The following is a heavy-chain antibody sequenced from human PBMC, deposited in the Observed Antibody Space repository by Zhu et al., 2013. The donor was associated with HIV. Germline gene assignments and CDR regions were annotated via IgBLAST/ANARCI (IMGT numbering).Heavy chain of an antibody. CDR1: GYTFTSYY. D-gene: IGHD3-22*01. Sequence: QVQLVQSGAEVKKPGASVKVSCKASGYTFTSYYMHWVRQAPGQGLEWMGIINPSGGSTSYAQKFQGRVTMTRDTSINTAYMELSRLRSDDTAVYFCARDLRLTAFNYPDGRNYYYAFDIWAKGQWSPSLQ. CDR2: INPSGGST. CDR3: ARDLRLTAFNYPDGRNYYYAFDI. J-gene: IGHJ3*02. V-gene: IGHV1-46*01.